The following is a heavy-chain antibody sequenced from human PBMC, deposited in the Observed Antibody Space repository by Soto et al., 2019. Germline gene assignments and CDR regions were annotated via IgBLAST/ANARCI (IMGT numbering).Heavy chain of an antibody. CDR1: GFTFSSYE. CDR3: ARSLRFLEWPPGMDV. V-gene: IGHV3-48*03. J-gene: IGHJ6*02. D-gene: IGHD3-3*01. CDR2: ISSSGGTI. Sequence: PGGSLRLSCAASGFTFSSYEMNWVRQAPGKGLEWVSYISSSGGTIYYADSVKGRFTISRDNAKNSLYLQMNSLRAEDTAVYYCARSLRFLEWPPGMDVWGQGTTVTVSS.